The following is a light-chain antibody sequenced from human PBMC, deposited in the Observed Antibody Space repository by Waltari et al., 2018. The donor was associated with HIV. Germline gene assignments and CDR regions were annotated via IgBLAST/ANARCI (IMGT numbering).Light chain of an antibody. Sequence: QSVLTQPPSASGTPGQRVTIPCSGSSSNIGSNYVYWYKQLPGTAPKLIIYRNNQRPSGVPDRVSGSKSGTSASLAISGLRAEDEADYYCAAWDDSLSAVVFGGGTKLTVL. CDR1: SSNIGSNY. CDR2: RNN. V-gene: IGLV1-47*01. J-gene: IGLJ3*02. CDR3: AAWDDSLSAVV.